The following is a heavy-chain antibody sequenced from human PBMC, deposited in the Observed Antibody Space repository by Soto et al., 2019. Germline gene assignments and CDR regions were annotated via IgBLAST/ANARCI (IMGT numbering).Heavy chain of an antibody. CDR3: ARIDDYADYVTDY. Sequence: PGGSLRLSCAASGFTFNTHGMHWVRQAPGKGLEWVAVIWYDGSQRYYADFVRGRFTISRDNSQNTLYLQMTSLRAEDTAVYYCARIDDYADYVTDYWGQGAMVTVS. D-gene: IGHD4-17*01. CDR2: IWYDGSQR. V-gene: IGHV3-33*01. CDR1: GFTFNTHG. J-gene: IGHJ4*02.